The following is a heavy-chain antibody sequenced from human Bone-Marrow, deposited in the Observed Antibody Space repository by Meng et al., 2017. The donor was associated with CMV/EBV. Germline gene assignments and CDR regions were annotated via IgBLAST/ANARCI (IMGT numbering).Heavy chain of an antibody. D-gene: IGHD2-2*01. J-gene: IGHJ6*02. CDR3: ARDADIVVVPAAMPVYGMDV. CDR1: GYTFTSYG. Sequence: ASVKVSCKASGYTFTSYGISWVRQAPGQGLEWMGWISAYNGNTNYAQKLQGRVTMTTDTSTSTAYMELRSLRSDDTAVYYWARDADIVVVPAAMPVYGMDVWGQGTTVTVSS. V-gene: IGHV1-18*01. CDR2: ISAYNGNT.